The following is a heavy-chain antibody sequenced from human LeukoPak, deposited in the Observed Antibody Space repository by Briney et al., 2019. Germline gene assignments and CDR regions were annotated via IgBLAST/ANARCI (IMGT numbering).Heavy chain of an antibody. CDR2: ISSSSSYI. CDR1: GFTFSSYS. CDR3: ARFPGYGSSSKGEYYYGMDV. D-gene: IGHD6-13*01. J-gene: IGHJ6*04. V-gene: IGHV3-21*01. Sequence: WSLRLSCAASGFTFSSYSMNWVRQAPGKGLEWVSSISSSSSYIYYADSVKGRFTISRDNAKNSLYLQMNSLRAEDTAVYYCARFPGYGSSSKGEYYYGMDVWGKGTTVTVSS.